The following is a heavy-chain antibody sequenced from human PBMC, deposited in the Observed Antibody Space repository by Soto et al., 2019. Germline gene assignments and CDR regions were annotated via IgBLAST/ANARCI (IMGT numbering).Heavy chain of an antibody. J-gene: IGHJ4*02. CDR1: GGSFSGYY. D-gene: IGHD3-22*01. CDR2: INHSGST. V-gene: IGHV4-34*01. CDR3: ARGRREYYYDSSGYSPALKY. Sequence: NPSETLSLTCAVYGGSFSGYYWSWIRQPPGKGLEWIGEINHSGSTNYNPSLKSRLTISVDTSKNQFSLKLSSVTAADTAVYYCARGRREYYYDSSGYSPALKYWGQGTLVTVSS.